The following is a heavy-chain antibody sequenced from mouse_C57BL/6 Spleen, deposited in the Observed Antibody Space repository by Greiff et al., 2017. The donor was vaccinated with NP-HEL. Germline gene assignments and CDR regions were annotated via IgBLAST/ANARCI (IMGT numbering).Heavy chain of an antibody. CDR3: ARSPYGSSSWFAY. CDR2: IDPSDSET. D-gene: IGHD1-1*01. J-gene: IGHJ3*01. V-gene: IGHV1-52*01. Sequence: QVQLQQPGAELVRPGSSVKLSCKASGYTFTSYWMHWVKQRPIQGLEWIGNIDPSDSETHYNQKFKDKATLTVDKSSSTAYMQLSSLTSEDSAVYYCARSPYGSSSWFAYWGQGTLVTVSA. CDR1: GYTFTSYW.